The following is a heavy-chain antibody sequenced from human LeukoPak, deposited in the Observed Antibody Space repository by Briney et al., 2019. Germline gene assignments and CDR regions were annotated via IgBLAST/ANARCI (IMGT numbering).Heavy chain of an antibody. CDR2: TNPNSGGT. Sequence: ASVKVSCKASGYTFTGYYMHWVRQAPGQGLEWMGWTNPNSGGTNYAQKLQGRVTMTRDTSMSTDYMELSRLRSDDTAVYYCARDPEEDIVATSIWFDPWGQGTLVTVSS. D-gene: IGHD5-12*01. V-gene: IGHV1-2*02. CDR3: ARDPEEDIVATSIWFDP. J-gene: IGHJ5*02. CDR1: GYTFTGYY.